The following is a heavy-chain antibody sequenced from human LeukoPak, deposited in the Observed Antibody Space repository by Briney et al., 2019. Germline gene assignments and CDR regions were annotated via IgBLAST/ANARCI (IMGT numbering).Heavy chain of an antibody. D-gene: IGHD3-22*01. CDR3: ARDHGLRVITDAFDI. V-gene: IGHV4-4*07. CDR2: IYTSGST. CDR1: GGSISSYY. J-gene: IGHJ3*02. Sequence: PSETLSLTCTVSGGSISSYYWSWIRQPAGKGLEWIGRIYTSGSTNYNPSLKSRVTMSVDTSKNQFSLKLSSVTAADTAVYYCARDHGLRVITDAFDIWGQGTMVTVSS.